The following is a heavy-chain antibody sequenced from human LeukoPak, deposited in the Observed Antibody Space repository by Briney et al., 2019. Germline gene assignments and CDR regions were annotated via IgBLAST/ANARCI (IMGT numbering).Heavy chain of an antibody. CDR2: IRYDGSNK. J-gene: IGHJ4*02. V-gene: IGHV3-30*02. CDR3: AKALLGSYYYDY. D-gene: IGHD1-26*01. CDR1: GFTFSSYG. Sequence: GGSLRLSCAASGFTFSSYGMHWVRQAPGKGLEWVAFIRYDGSNKYYADSVKGRFTISRDNSKNTLYLQMDSLRAEDTAVYYCAKALLGSYYYDYWGQGTLVTVSS.